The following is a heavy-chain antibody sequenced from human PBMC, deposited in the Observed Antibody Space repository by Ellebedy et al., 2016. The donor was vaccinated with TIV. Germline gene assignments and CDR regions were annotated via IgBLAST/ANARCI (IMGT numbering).Heavy chain of an antibody. Sequence: PGGSLRLSCAASGFTFSSYWMSWVRQAPGKGLEWVANIKQDGSEKYYVDSVKGRFTISRDNAKNSLYLQMNSLSAADTAVYYCARDREHLYAPPNYWGQGTLVTVSS. J-gene: IGHJ4*02. D-gene: IGHD2-2*01. V-gene: IGHV3-7*04. CDR3: ARDREHLYAPPNY. CDR2: IKQDGSEK. CDR1: GFTFSSYW.